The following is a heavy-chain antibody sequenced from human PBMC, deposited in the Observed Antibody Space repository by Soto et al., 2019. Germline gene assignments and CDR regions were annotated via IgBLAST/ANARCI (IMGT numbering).Heavy chain of an antibody. CDR1: GYIFTAYS. CDR2: VNPSGGST. Sequence: QVQLVQSGAEVKKPGASVKVSCKASGYIFTAYSMHWVRQAPGQGLEWMGVVNPSGGSTNYAQKCYGGLTMTRDTSTSTVDMDMSSLTSEDTAVYYCAREDNCSDGICYSEYFQRWGQGTLVTVSS. CDR3: AREDNCSDGICYSEYFQR. V-gene: IGHV1-46*01. D-gene: IGHD2-15*01. J-gene: IGHJ1*01.